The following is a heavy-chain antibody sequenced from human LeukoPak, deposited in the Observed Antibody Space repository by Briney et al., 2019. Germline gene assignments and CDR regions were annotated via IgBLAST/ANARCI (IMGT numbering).Heavy chain of an antibody. CDR2: IKHDGSEK. CDR3: AKRLRLDTSFDI. Sequence: QPGGSLRLSCAASGFTFSIYWMTWVRQARGKGLEWVANIKHDGSEKYHVDSVKGRFTISRDNAKDSLYLQMNSLRAEDTAVYYCAKRLRLDTSFDIWGQGTMVTVSS. D-gene: IGHD6-25*01. CDR1: GFTFSIYW. J-gene: IGHJ3*02. V-gene: IGHV3-7*03.